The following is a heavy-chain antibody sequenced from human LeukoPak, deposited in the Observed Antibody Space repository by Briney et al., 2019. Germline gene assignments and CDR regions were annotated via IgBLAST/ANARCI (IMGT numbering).Heavy chain of an antibody. CDR3: ARVKLRSLDV. J-gene: IGHJ6*04. CDR1: GDSISGSY. Sequence: PSETLSLTCTVSGDSISGSYWSWIRQPPGKGLEWVGYIYRSGTTSYNPALKSRVTMAVDTSKNQFSLNLDSVTAADTAVYYCARVKLRSLDVWGKGTTVTVSS. CDR2: IYRSGTT. V-gene: IGHV4-4*09.